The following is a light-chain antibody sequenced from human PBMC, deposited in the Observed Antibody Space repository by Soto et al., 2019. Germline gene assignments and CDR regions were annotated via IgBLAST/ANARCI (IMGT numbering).Light chain of an antibody. J-gene: IGKJ1*01. CDR3: QQYNDYSWT. CDR2: KAS. CDR1: QSISAW. Sequence: DIQMTQSPSTLSTSVGDRVSINCRASQSISAWLAWYQQKPGKAPRLLIYKASTLEIGVPSRFSGSGPGTEFTLTISSLQPDDVAIYYCQQYNDYSWTFGQGTKV. V-gene: IGKV1-5*03.